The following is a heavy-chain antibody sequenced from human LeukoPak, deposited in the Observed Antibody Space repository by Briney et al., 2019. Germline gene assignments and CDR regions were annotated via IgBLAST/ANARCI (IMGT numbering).Heavy chain of an antibody. CDR2: IISSVVST. D-gene: IGHD6-13*01. Sequence: SLRLLCAAATFTVTIYSMSSARHEPGEWREWDLCIISSVVSTYYAESVKGRLTIARDNAKNTLCQHMNSLGDEDTAVYYCATDPQITTWYDYFDLWGQGTLVTVSS. CDR1: TFTVTIYS. CDR3: ATDPQITTWYDYFDL. J-gene: IGHJ4*02. V-gene: IGHV3-23*01.